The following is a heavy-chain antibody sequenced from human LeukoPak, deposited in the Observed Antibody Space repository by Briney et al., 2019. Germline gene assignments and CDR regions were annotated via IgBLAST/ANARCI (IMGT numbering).Heavy chain of an antibody. CDR1: GFTVSSNY. V-gene: IGHV3-53*01. CDR2: IYSGGST. D-gene: IGHD3-22*01. J-gene: IGHJ4*02. Sequence: QSGGSLRLSCAASGFTVSSNYMIWVRQAPGKGLEWCSIIYSGGSTYYPDSVKGRFTISRDNSKNTLYLLMNSLSAEDKAMYYCARDPTDSSGHEGGDYWGQGTLVTVSS. CDR3: ARDPTDSSGHEGGDY.